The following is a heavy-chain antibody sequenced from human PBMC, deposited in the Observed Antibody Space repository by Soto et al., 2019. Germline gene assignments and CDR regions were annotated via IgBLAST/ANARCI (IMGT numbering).Heavy chain of an antibody. D-gene: IGHD3-22*01. CDR2: ISYDGGNK. CDR1: GITFSTYA. J-gene: IGHJ4*02. Sequence: AGGSLRLSCAASGITFSTYAMYWVRQAPGTGLEWVAVISYDGGNKYYADSVKGRFTISRDNSKKALSLQMNSLRAEDTAVYYCARDYYDRGGHSHSLVYWGQGTLFTVS. V-gene: IGHV3-30-3*01. CDR3: ARDYYDRGGHSHSLVY.